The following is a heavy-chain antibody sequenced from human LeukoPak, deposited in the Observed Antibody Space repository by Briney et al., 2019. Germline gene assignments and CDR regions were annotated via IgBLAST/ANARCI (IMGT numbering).Heavy chain of an antibody. CDR3: AELGITKIGGV. J-gene: IGHJ6*04. V-gene: IGHV3-48*04. CDR2: ISSSGSTI. CDR1: GFTFSSYW. Sequence: SGGSLRLSGAAPGFTFSSYWMSWVRQAPGKGLEWVSYISSSGSTIYYADSVKGRFTISRDNAKNSLYLKMNSLRAEDTAVYYCAELGITKIGGVWGKGTTVTISS. D-gene: IGHD3-10*02.